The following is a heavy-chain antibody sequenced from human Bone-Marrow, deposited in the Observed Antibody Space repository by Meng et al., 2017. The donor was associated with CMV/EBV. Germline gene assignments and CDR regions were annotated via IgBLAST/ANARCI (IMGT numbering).Heavy chain of an antibody. D-gene: IGHD1-14*01. CDR3: ARVITDAFDI. CDR2: ISSSGSTI. V-gene: IGHV3-48*03. J-gene: IGHJ3*02. CDR1: GFTFSSYE. Sequence: GESLKISCAASGFTFSSYEMNWVRQAPGKGLEWVSCISSSGSTIYYADSVKGRFTISRDNAKSSLYLQMNSLRDEDTAVYYCARVITDAFDIWGQGTMVTVSS.